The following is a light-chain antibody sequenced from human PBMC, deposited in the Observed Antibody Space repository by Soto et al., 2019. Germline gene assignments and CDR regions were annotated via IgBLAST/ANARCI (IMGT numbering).Light chain of an antibody. V-gene: IGLV1-44*01. CDR2: SDD. J-gene: IGLJ2*01. Sequence: QSVLTQPPSLSGTPGQRVTISCSGSNSNIGRYSVNWYQHFPGTAPKILIYSDDERPSGVPDRVSGSKSGTSASLAISGLQSEDVAEYYCAAWDDNLNGPLFGGGTKLTVL. CDR1: NSNIGRYS. CDR3: AAWDDNLNGPL.